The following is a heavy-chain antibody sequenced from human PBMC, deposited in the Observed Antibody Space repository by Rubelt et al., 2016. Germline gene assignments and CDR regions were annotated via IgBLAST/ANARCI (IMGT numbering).Heavy chain of an antibody. J-gene: IGHJ6*02. CDR2: INEDGSEK. CDR3: ARDPLAHYGMDV. Sequence: GSGGALVQPGGSLRLSCVASGDTFSKYWMAWVRQAPGKGPEWVANINEDGSEKYYVDSVKGRFTISRDNAQNSLYLQMNSLRAEDTAVYYCARDPLAHYGMDVWCQGTTVTVSS. V-gene: IGHV3-7*01. CDR1: GDTFSKYW. D-gene: IGHD3-16*01.